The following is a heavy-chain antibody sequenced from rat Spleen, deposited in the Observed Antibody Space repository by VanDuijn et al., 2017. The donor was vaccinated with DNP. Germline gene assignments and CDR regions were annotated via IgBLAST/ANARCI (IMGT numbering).Heavy chain of an antibody. D-gene: IGHD1-2*01. CDR3: ASWAPIAPISTSNY. V-gene: IGHV5-31*01. J-gene: IGHJ2*01. CDR1: GFTVNNYW. Sequence: EVQLVESGGDLVQPGRSLKLSCEVSGFTVNNYWMTWIRQVPGKGLEWVASILRSGDNAYYPDSVKGRFTISRDNAKNTLYLQMNSLRSEDTSTYYCASWAPIAPISTSNYWGQGVMVTVSS. CDR2: ILRSGDNA.